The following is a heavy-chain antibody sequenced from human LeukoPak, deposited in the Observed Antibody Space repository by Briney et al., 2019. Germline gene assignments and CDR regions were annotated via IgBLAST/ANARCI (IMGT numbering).Heavy chain of an antibody. CDR3: ARQYSSSWYIDY. D-gene: IGHD6-13*01. CDR2: IYYSGST. CDR1: GGSISSGGYY. J-gene: IGHJ4*02. V-gene: IGHV4-61*08. Sequence: SQTLSLTCAVSGGSISSGGYYWSWIRQPPGKGLEWIGYIYYSGSTNYNPSLKSRVTISVDTSKNQFSLKLSSVTAADTAVYYCARQYSSSWYIDYWGQGTLVTVSS.